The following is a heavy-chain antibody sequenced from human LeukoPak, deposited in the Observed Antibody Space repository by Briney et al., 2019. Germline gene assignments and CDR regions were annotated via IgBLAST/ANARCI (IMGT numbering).Heavy chain of an antibody. CDR1: GYTFTDYY. CDR2: VDPEDGET. J-gene: IGHJ4*02. D-gene: IGHD3-22*01. CDR3: ASGFSGSSGYYQAY. V-gene: IGHV1-69-2*01. Sequence: ASVKVSCKVSGYTFTDYYMHWVQQAPGKGLEWMGLVDPEDGETIYAEKFQGRVTITADTSTDTAYMELSSLRSEDTAVYYCASGFSGSSGYYQAYRGQGTLVTVSS.